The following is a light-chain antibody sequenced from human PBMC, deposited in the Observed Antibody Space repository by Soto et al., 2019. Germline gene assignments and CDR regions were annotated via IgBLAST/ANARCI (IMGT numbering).Light chain of an antibody. CDR1: SSSIGSNS. J-gene: IGLJ1*01. CDR2: TNN. CDR3: AAWDGGLNVYV. V-gene: IGLV1-44*01. Sequence: QSVLTQPPSASGTPGQRVTISCSGSSSSIGSNSVNWYQQLPRTAPKVLIYTNNQRPSGVPDLFSGSKSGTSASLAISGLQSEDEADYYCAAWDGGLNVYVFGTGTKLTVL.